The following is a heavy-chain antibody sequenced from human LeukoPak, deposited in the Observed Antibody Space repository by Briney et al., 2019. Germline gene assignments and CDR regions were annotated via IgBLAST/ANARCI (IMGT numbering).Heavy chain of an antibody. V-gene: IGHV1-69*05. J-gene: IGHJ5*02. D-gene: IGHD6-13*01. CDR2: IIPIFGTA. CDR1: GGTFSSYA. Sequence: SVRVSCKASGGTFSSYAISWVRQAPGQGLEWMGRIIPIFGTANYAQKFQGRVTITTDESTSTAYMELSSLRSEDTAVYYCARDEWLAAAGNWFDPWGQGTLVTVSS. CDR3: ARDEWLAAAGNWFDP.